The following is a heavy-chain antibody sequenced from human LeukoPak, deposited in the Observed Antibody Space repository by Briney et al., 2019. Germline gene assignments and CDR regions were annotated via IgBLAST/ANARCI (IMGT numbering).Heavy chain of an antibody. Sequence: GGSLRLSCAASGFTFSSYRMHWVRQAPGKGLEWVAFIRYDGSNKYYADSVKGRFTISRDNSKNTLYLQMNSLRAEDTAVYYCATPRGSVTAIDYFDYWGQGTLVTVSS. CDR2: IRYDGSNK. CDR1: GFTFSSYR. J-gene: IGHJ4*02. V-gene: IGHV3-30*02. D-gene: IGHD2-21*02. CDR3: ATPRGSVTAIDYFDY.